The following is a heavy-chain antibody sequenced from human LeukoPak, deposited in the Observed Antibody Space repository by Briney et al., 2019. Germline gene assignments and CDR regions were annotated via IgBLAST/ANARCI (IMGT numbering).Heavy chain of an antibody. CDR2: IYYSGST. J-gene: IGHJ4*02. V-gene: IGHV4-61*01. CDR3: ARSYDFWSGYFPSYYFDY. Sequence: PSETLSLTCTVSGGSISSGSYYWSWIRQPPGKGLEWIGYIYYSGSTNYNPSLKSRVTISVDTSKNQFSLKLSSVTAADTAVYYCARSYDFWSGYFPSYYFDYWGQGTLVTVSS. D-gene: IGHD3-3*01. CDR1: GGSISSGSYY.